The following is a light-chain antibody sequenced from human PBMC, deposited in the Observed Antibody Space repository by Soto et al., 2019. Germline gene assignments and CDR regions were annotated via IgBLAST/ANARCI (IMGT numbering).Light chain of an antibody. Sequence: IQMTQSPSSLSASVGDRVTITCRASQNINNYLNWYQQRPGKAPQLLIYGASILQGGVPSRFSGSGSGTAFTLTISSLQPEDFATYYCQQCNSGPITFGQGTRLEIK. V-gene: IGKV1-39*01. CDR3: QQCNSGPIT. CDR2: GAS. CDR1: QNINNY. J-gene: IGKJ5*01.